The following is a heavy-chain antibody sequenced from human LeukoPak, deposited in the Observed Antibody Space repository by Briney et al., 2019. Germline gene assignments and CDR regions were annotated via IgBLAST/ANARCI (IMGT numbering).Heavy chain of an antibody. V-gene: IGHV4-4*07. CDR2: IYTSGST. CDR3: ARDKYQLLSGGAKYYYYMDV. CDR1: GGSISSYY. J-gene: IGHJ6*03. D-gene: IGHD2-2*01. Sequence: SETRSLTCTVSGGSISSYYWSWIRQPAGKGLEWIGRIYTSGSTNYNPSLKSRVTMSVDTSKNQFSLKLSSVTAADTAVYYCARDKYQLLSGGAKYYYYMDVWGKGTTVTVSS.